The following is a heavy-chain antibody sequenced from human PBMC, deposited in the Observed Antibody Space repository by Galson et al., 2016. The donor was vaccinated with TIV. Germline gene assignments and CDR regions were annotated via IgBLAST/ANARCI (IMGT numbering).Heavy chain of an antibody. CDR3: ARAVGGNWFDP. CDR1: GYSFINYD. D-gene: IGHD4-23*01. V-gene: IGHV1-8*02. J-gene: IGHJ5*02. Sequence: SVKVSCKASGYSFINYDINWVRQATGQGLEWMGWMNPYSGNTGYAQKFQGRVTMTRDTAISTAYMELNSLTSEDTAVYYCARAVGGNWFDPWGQGTLVTVSS. CDR2: MNPYSGNT.